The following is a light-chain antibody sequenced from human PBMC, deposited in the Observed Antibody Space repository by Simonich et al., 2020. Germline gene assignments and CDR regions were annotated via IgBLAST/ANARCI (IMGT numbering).Light chain of an antibody. CDR1: QSLVHSDGNTH. Sequence: DVVMTQSPLSLPVTLGQPASISCRSSQSLVHSDGNTHWNWLQQWQGQSPRRLIYKVSNRVSGVPDRFSGSGSGTDFSLKISRVEAEDVGVYYCMQGTHWPLTFGQGTKVEIK. J-gene: IGKJ1*01. CDR2: KVS. CDR3: MQGTHWPLT. V-gene: IGKV2-30*02.